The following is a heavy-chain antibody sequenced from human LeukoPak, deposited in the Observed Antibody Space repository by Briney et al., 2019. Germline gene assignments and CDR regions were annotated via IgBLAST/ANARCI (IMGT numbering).Heavy chain of an antibody. J-gene: IGHJ5*02. Sequence: PSETLSLTCAVYGGSFSGYYWSWIRQPPGKGLEWIGVINHSGSTNYNPSLKSRVTISVDTSKNQFSLKLSSVTAADTAVYYCARRKNGYDSSGYRRGWFDPWGQGTLVTVSS. CDR2: INHSGST. CDR1: GGSFSGYY. V-gene: IGHV4-34*01. D-gene: IGHD3-22*01. CDR3: ARRKNGYDSSGYRRGWFDP.